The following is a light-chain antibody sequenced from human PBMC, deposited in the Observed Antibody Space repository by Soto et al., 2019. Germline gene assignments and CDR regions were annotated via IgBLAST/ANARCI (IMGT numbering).Light chain of an antibody. CDR1: SSDVGGYNY. V-gene: IGLV2-8*01. Sequence: QSALTQPPSASGSPGQSVTISCTGTSSDVGGYNYFSWYQQHPGKAPKLMIYEVSKRPSGVPDRFSGSKSGNTASLTVSGLQAEDEADYYCSSYAGINNLVFGGGTKLTVL. J-gene: IGLJ2*01. CDR2: EVS. CDR3: SSYAGINNLV.